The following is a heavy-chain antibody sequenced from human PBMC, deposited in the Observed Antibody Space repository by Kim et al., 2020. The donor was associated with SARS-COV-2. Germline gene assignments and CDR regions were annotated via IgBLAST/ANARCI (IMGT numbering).Heavy chain of an antibody. CDR2: INWDSSLT. Sequence: GGSLRLSCAGSGFTFDDYSFHWVRQAPGKGLEWVSLINWDSSLTYYGDSVKGRFTISRDNNKNSLYLQMDSLRTEDTAFYYCARGLTAGNGYYYFDHWGLGTLVTVSS. J-gene: IGHJ4*02. D-gene: IGHD3-9*01. CDR3: ARGLTAGNGYYYFDH. V-gene: IGHV3-43*01. CDR1: GFTFDDYS.